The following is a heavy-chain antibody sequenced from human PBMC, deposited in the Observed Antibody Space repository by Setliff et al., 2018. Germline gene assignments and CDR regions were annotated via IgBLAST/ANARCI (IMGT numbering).Heavy chain of an antibody. CDR1: GYTFTSYY. CDR2: INPSGGST. V-gene: IGHV1-46*01. J-gene: IGHJ4*02. CDR3: ARVLHSGSYDDPLDY. Sequence: ASVKVSCKASGYTFTSYYMHWVRQAPGQGLEWMGIINPSGGSTSYAQKFQGRVTMTRDTCTSTVYMELSSLRSEDTAVYYCARVLHSGSYDDPLDYWGQGTLVTVSS. D-gene: IGHD1-26*01.